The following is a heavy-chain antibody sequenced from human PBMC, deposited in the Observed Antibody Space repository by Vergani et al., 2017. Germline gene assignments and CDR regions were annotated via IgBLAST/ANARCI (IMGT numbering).Heavy chain of an antibody. CDR3: AKDLGTSSGGGWFDP. CDR2: ISWNSNSI. Sequence: EVQLEESGGGLVLPGRSLRLSCVASGFTSAGYAMHWVRQAPGKGLEWVSGISWNSNSIGYADSVKGRFTISRDNAKNSLYLQMNRLRAEDTALSYCAKDLGTSSGGGWFDPWGQGTLVTVSS. CDR1: GFTSAGYA. D-gene: IGHD6-6*01. V-gene: IGHV3-9*02. J-gene: IGHJ5*02.